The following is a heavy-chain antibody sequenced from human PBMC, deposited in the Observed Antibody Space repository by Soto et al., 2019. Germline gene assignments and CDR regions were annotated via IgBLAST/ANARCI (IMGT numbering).Heavy chain of an antibody. Sequence: GGSLRLCCAASGFTFSSFEMNWVRQAPGKGLEWVSKIGSSGSTIWYADSVKGRFTISRDNAKNSLYLQMNSLRGVDTAVYYCARATYSSSYYFDSWGQGTLVTVSS. CDR2: IGSSGSTI. V-gene: IGHV3-48*03. J-gene: IGHJ4*02. CDR3: ARATYSSSYYFDS. CDR1: GFTFSSFE. D-gene: IGHD6-6*01.